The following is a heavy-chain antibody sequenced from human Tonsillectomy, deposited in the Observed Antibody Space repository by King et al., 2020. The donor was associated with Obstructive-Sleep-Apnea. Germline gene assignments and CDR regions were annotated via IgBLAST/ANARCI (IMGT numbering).Heavy chain of an antibody. J-gene: IGHJ2*01. V-gene: IGHV4-4*07. CDR2: THPSGTT. Sequence: VQLQESGPGLVKPSETLSLTCTVSGGSISSYFWSWIRQPAGKRLEWIGHTHPSGTTNYNPSLKSRVTMSVDTSKNQFSLKLSSVTAADTAVYYCARQLWFGELSTTHRYFDLWGRGTLVTVSS. D-gene: IGHD3-10*01. CDR3: ARQLWFGELSTTHRYFDL. CDR1: GGSISSYF.